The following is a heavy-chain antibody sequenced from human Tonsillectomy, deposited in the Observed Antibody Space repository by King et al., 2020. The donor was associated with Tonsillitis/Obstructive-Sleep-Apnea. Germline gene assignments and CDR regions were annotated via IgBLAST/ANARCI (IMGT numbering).Heavy chain of an antibody. CDR1: GGSISSSSYY. CDR2: IYYSGST. J-gene: IGHJ5*02. Sequence: QLQESGPGLVKPSETLSLTCTVSGGSISSSSYYWGWIRQPPGKGLEWIGSIYYSGSTYYNPSLKSRVTISVDTSKNQFSLKPSSVTAADTAVYYCARLLRTYYDFWSGYYTGWFDPWGQGTLVTVSS. V-gene: IGHV4-39*01. D-gene: IGHD3-3*01. CDR3: ARLLRTYYDFWSGYYTGWFDP.